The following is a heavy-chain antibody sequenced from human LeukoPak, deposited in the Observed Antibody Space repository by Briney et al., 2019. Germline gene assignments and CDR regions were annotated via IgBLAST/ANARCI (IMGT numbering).Heavy chain of an antibody. J-gene: IGHJ3*02. CDR2: IKRKTDGGTT. CDR1: GFTFSNAW. CDR3: TTEYRDSSGWYGAFDI. D-gene: IGHD6-19*01. Sequence: GGSLRLSCAASGFTFSNAWMSWVRQARGKGVEWGGRIKRKTDGGTTDYTAPVKGRFTISRDDSTNMLYLQLNSLQTEDTALYYCTTEYRDSSGWYGAFDIWGQGTMVTVSS. V-gene: IGHV3-15*01.